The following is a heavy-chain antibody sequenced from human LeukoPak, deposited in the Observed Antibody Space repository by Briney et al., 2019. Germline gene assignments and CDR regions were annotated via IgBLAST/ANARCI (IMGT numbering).Heavy chain of an antibody. CDR3: ARDHSYYYDSSPDY. D-gene: IGHD3-22*01. Sequence: ASVKVSCKASGYTFTSYGISWVRQAPGQGLERMGWISAYNGNTNYAQKLQGRVTMTTDTSTSTAYMELRSLRSDDTAVYYCARDHSYYYDSSPDYWGQGTLVTVSS. J-gene: IGHJ4*02. CDR2: ISAYNGNT. V-gene: IGHV1-18*01. CDR1: GYTFTSYG.